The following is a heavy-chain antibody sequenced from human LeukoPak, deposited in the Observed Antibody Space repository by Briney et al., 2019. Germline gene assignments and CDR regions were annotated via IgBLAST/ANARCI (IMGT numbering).Heavy chain of an antibody. Sequence: GGSLRLSCEASGFTFSNYAMHWVRQAPGKGLEWVAVIWYDGSNDYYANSVKGRFTISRDNSRNTLYLQMNSLRAEDTAIYYCAREADCSGGNCYRGAFDIWGQGTMITVSS. V-gene: IGHV3-33*01. D-gene: IGHD2-15*01. J-gene: IGHJ3*02. CDR3: AREADCSGGNCYRGAFDI. CDR1: GFTFSNYA. CDR2: IWYDGSND.